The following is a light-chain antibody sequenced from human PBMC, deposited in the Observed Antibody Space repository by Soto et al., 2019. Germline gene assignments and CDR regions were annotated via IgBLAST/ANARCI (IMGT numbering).Light chain of an antibody. V-gene: IGKV3-15*01. J-gene: IGKJ2*01. Sequence: EIVLTQSPATLSVSPGEGATLSCRASQSVSGNLAWYQHKPRQAHRLLIYGASTRATGIPATFSCSGSGTDFTLTISSLQSEDFAVYTCQQCNSWPRTFGQGPNLEI. CDR1: QSVSGN. CDR2: GAS. CDR3: QQCNSWPRT.